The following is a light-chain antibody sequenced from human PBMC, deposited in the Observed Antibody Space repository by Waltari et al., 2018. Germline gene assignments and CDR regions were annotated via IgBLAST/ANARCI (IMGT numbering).Light chain of an antibody. CDR3: AAWDDSLNGQV. CDR1: SSNIGSNT. Sequence: QSVLTQPPSASGTPAQRVTISCSGSSSNIGSNTVNWYQQFPGTSPRLLFYTNDQRPSGVPDRFSASRSGTSASLAISGLRSEDEADYYCAAWDDSLNGQVFGGGTKLTVL. V-gene: IGLV1-44*01. J-gene: IGLJ3*02. CDR2: TND.